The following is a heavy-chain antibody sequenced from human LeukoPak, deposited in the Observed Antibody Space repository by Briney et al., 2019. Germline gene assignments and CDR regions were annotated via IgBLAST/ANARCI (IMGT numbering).Heavy chain of an antibody. D-gene: IGHD3-22*01. J-gene: IGHJ4*02. Sequence: SVKVSCKASGYTFTSYYMHWVRQAPGQGLEWMGGIIPIFGTANYAQKFQGRVTITADESTSTAYMELSSLRSEDTAVYYCARGFITNYFDYWGQGTLVTVSS. CDR1: GYTFTSYY. V-gene: IGHV1-69*13. CDR2: IIPIFGTA. CDR3: ARGFITNYFDY.